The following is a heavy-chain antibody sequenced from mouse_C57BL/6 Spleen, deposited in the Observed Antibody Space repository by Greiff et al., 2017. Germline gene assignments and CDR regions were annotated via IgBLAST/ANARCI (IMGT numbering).Heavy chain of an antibody. CDR2: IYPGSGST. CDR3: ARWGYSNYGGAMDY. V-gene: IGHV1-55*01. J-gene: IGHJ4*01. CDR1: GYTFTSYW. Sequence: VQLQQPGAELVKPGASVKMSCKASGYTFTSYWITWVKQRPGQGLEWIGDIYPGSGSTNYNEKFKSKDTLTVDTSSSPAYMQLSSLTSEDSAVYYCARWGYSNYGGAMDYWGQGTSVTVSS. D-gene: IGHD2-5*01.